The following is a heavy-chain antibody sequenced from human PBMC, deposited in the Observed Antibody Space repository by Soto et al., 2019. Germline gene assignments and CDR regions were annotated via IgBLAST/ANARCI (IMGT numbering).Heavy chain of an antibody. D-gene: IGHD6-19*01. J-gene: IGHJ3*02. Sequence: ASVEVSWKASGYTFTSKAMSWVQQDPGQGLEWMGWISAYNGNTNYAQKLQGRVTINPDTSKNQFSLQLNSVTPEDTAVYYCARVVAGTFVAFDIWGQGTMVTVSS. CDR2: ISAYNGNT. V-gene: IGHV1-18*01. CDR3: ARVVAGTFVAFDI. CDR1: GYTFTSKA.